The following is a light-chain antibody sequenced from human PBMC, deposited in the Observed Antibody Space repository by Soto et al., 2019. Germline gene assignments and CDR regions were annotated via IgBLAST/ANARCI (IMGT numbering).Light chain of an antibody. CDR2: GAS. CDR3: QQYCSSKT. CDR1: QSVPTNY. V-gene: IGKV3-20*01. Sequence: EIVLTQSPGTLSLSPGERATLSCRASQSVPTNYLAWYQQKPGQAPRLLIYGASSRATGIPDRFSGSGSGTDFTLTISRLEPEDFAVYYCQQYCSSKTFGQGTKVEIK. J-gene: IGKJ1*01.